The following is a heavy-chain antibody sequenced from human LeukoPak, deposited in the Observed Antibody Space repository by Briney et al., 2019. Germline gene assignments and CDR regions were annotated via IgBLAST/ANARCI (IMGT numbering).Heavy chain of an antibody. Sequence: PGGSLRLSWAASGFTFSSFGMHWVRQAPGKGLEWVAIIWYDGSDKYYADSVKGRFTVSRDNSKNTLHLQVNSLRAEDTAVYYCARDRGTTSSAGYYFDTWGQGALVTVSS. J-gene: IGHJ4*02. CDR2: IWYDGSDK. CDR1: GFTFSSFG. V-gene: IGHV3-33*01. D-gene: IGHD6-6*01. CDR3: ARDRGTTSSAGYYFDT.